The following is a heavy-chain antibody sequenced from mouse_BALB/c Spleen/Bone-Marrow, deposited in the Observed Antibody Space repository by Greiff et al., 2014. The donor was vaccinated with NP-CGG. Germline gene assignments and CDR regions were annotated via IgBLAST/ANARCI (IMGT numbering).Heavy chain of an antibody. D-gene: IGHD1-2*01. CDR2: IWAGGST. CDR3: ARYYYGFPDY. CDR1: GFSLTSYG. J-gene: IGHJ2*01. V-gene: IGHV2-9*02. Sequence: QVQLQQPGPGLVAPSQTLSITCTVSGFSLTSYGVHWVRQSPGKGLEWLGVIWAGGSTNYNSALMSRLSISKDNSKSQVFLKMNSLQTDDTAMYYCARYYYGFPDYWGQGTTLTVSS.